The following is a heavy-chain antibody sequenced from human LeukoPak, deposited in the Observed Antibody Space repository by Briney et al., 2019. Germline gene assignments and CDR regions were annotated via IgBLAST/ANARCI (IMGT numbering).Heavy chain of an antibody. J-gene: IGHJ4*02. CDR3: ARSITIFGVVNPDFDY. V-gene: IGHV1-18*01. CDR1: GYTFTSYG. D-gene: IGHD3-3*01. Sequence: GASVKVSCKGSGYTFTSYGISWVRQAPGQGLEWMGWISAYNGNTNYAQKLQGRVTMTTDTSTSTAYMELRSLKSDDTAVYYCARSITIFGVVNPDFDYWGQGTLVTVSS. CDR2: ISAYNGNT.